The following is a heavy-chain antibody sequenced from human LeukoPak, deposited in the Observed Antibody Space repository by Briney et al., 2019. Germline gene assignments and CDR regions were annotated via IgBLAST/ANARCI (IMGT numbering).Heavy chain of an antibody. CDR1: GDSISSYY. D-gene: IGHD3-22*01. Sequence: SETLSLTCTVSGDSISSYYWSWIRQPAGKGLEWIGRIYTSGSTNYNPSLKSRVTISVDTSKNQFSLKLSSVTAADTAVYYCASIYYYDSAPIDPWGQGTLVTVSS. J-gene: IGHJ5*02. CDR3: ASIYYYDSAPIDP. CDR2: IYTSGST. V-gene: IGHV4-4*07.